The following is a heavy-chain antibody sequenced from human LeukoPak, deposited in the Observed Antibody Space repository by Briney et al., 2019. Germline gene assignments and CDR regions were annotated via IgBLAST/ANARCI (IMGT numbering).Heavy chain of an antibody. D-gene: IGHD7-27*01. CDR3: VRAGELDY. CDR2: INPKSGGT. J-gene: IGHJ4*02. V-gene: IGHV1-2*02. Sequence: ASVKVSCKASGYTFTDYYMNRVRQAPGQGLEWMGWINPKSGGTKYAQKFQGRVTMTRDTSISTAYMELSILRSDDTAVYYCVRAGELDYWGQGTLVTVSS. CDR1: GYTFTDYY.